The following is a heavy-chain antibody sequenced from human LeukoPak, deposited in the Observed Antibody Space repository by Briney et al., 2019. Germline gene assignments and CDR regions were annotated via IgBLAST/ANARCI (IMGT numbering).Heavy chain of an antibody. D-gene: IGHD5-24*01. CDR3: ARHGYNYGFDY. V-gene: IGHV3-33*01. CDR1: GFTFSNYD. J-gene: IGHJ4*02. Sequence: GGSLRLSCAASGFTFSNYDVRWVRQAPGKGLEWVAVIWYDGSNKYYVDSVKGRFTISRDISKNTLYLQMNSLSAEDTAVYYCARHGYNYGFDYWGQGTLVTVSS. CDR2: IWYDGSNK.